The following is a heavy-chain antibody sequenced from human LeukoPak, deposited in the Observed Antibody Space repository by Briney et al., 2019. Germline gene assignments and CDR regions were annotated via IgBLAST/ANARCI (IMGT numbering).Heavy chain of an antibody. J-gene: IGHJ4*02. CDR1: GGSFSGYY. D-gene: IGHD3-22*01. Sequence: SETLSLTGAVYGGSFSGYYWSWIRQPPGKGLEWIGEINHSGSTNYNPSLKSRVTISVDTSKNQFSLKLSSVTAADTAVYYCAREYWGYYDDSGYPFDNWGQGTLVTVSS. CDR2: INHSGST. CDR3: AREYWGYYDDSGYPFDN. V-gene: IGHV4-34*01.